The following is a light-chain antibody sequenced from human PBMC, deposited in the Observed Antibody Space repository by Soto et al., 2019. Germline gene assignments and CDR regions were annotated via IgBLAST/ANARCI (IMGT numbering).Light chain of an antibody. CDR1: QSVSSSY. CDR2: GAS. V-gene: IGKV3-20*01. Sequence: EIVLTQSPGTLSLSPGERATLSCRASQSVSSSYLAWYQQKPGQAPRLLIYGASSRATGIPARFCGSGSGTVLTLTISRLEPEHCAVYYWQQYGSSPEGWTVGQGTKVDIK. CDR3: QQYGSSPEGWT. J-gene: IGKJ1*01.